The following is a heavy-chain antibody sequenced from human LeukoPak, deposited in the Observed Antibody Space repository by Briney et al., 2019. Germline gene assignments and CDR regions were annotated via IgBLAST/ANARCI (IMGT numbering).Heavy chain of an antibody. Sequence: GASVKVSCKASGHTFPGYYMHWVGQAPGQGLDWMGWIKPNSGGTNYAQKFQGRVTMSRDTSISTAYMELSRLRSDDTAVYYCARVGLRYFDWLLDYWGQGTLVTVSS. CDR3: ARVGLRYFDWLLDY. CDR2: IKPNSGGT. V-gene: IGHV1-2*02. CDR1: GHTFPGYY. D-gene: IGHD3-9*01. J-gene: IGHJ4*02.